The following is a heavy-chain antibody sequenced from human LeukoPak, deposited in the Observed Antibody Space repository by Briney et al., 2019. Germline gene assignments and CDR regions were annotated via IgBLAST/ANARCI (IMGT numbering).Heavy chain of an antibody. CDR2: IIPIFGTA. D-gene: IGHD6-13*01. Sequence: SVKVSCKASGGTFSSYAISWVRQAPGQGLEWMGGIIPIFGTANYAQKFQGGVTITADESTSTAYMELSSLRSEDTAVYYCARDESIAAAGFDYWGQGTLVTVSS. CDR3: ARDESIAAAGFDY. CDR1: GGTFSSYA. J-gene: IGHJ4*02. V-gene: IGHV1-69*13.